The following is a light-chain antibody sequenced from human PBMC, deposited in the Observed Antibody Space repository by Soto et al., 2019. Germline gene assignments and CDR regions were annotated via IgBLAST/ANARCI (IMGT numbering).Light chain of an antibody. CDR3: QVWDSSTV. CDR1: NIGSKN. Sequence: SYELTQPLSVSVALGQTARITCGGNNIGSKNVHWYQQKPGQAPVLVIYRDSNRPSGIPERFSGSNSGNTVTLTISRAQAGDEADYYCQVWDSSTVFGGGTKLTVL. J-gene: IGLJ2*01. V-gene: IGLV3-9*01. CDR2: RDS.